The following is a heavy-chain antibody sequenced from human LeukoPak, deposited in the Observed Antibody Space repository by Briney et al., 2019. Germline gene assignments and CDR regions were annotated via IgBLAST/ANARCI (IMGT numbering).Heavy chain of an antibody. CDR2: ISGSGGST. CDR3: AKDSGGSSWLPPYYYYYYMDV. J-gene: IGHJ6*03. CDR1: GFTFSSYG. D-gene: IGHD6-13*01. Sequence: LLGGSLRLSCAASGFTFSSYGMSWVRQAPGKGLEWVSAISGSGGSTYYADSVKGRFTISRDNSKNTLYLQMNSLRAEDTAVYYCAKDSGGSSWLPPYYYYYYMDVWGKGTTVTISS. V-gene: IGHV3-23*01.